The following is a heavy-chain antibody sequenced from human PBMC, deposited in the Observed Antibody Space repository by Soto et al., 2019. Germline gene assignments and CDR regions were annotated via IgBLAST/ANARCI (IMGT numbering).Heavy chain of an antibody. CDR3: ASSFMVPVDYFDS. CDR2: VFYSGNT. D-gene: IGHD3-10*01. CDR1: GVAIDSQY. Sequence: QVQLQESGPGLVEPSETLSLTCTVSGVAIDSQYWSWIRQPPGKGLEWIGQVFYSGNTNYNPSLKSRVTISINTPTKQFFLKLTSVTAADTAVYYGASSFMVPVDYFDSWGQGTLVTVSS. V-gene: IGHV4-59*11. J-gene: IGHJ4*02.